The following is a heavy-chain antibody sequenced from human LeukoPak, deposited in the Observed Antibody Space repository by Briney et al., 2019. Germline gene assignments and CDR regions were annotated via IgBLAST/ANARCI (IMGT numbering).Heavy chain of an antibody. CDR3: ARDRRVVVAATQENWFDP. Sequence: ASVKVSCKASGYTFTGYYMHWVRQAPGQGLEWMGRINTNSGGTNYAQKFQGRVTMTRDTSISTAYMELSRLRSDDTAVYYCARDRRVVVAATQENWFDPWGQGTLVTVSS. D-gene: IGHD2-15*01. CDR2: INTNSGGT. J-gene: IGHJ5*02. V-gene: IGHV1-2*06. CDR1: GYTFTGYY.